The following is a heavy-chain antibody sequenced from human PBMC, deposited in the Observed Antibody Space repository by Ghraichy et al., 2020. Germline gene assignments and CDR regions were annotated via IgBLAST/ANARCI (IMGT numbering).Heavy chain of an antibody. CDR1: GGSVSSGSYY. D-gene: IGHD6-19*01. V-gene: IGHV4-61*01. CDR2: MYYTGST. Sequence: GSLRLSCTVSGGSVSSGSYYWSWIRQPPGQGLEWIGYMYYTGSTNYNPTLRSRVTISADTSKNQFYLKVRTVTAADTAVYYCARAVDSSAWYKDVYWGQGTLVTVSS. J-gene: IGHJ4*02. CDR3: ARAVDSSAWYKDVY.